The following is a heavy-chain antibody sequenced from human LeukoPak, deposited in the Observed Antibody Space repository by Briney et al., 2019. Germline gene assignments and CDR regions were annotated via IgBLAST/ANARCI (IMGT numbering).Heavy chain of an antibody. CDR2: FNPNAGSA. CDR3: ARDLWYRTYYYYYGWTS. Sequence: ASVKVSCKASEYTFTKYYMHWVRQAPGQGLEWLGIFNPNAGSATYAQKFQGRVTMTRDTSTSTVYMELSSLRSGDTAVYYCARDLWYRTYYYYYGWTSGAKGPRSPSP. CDR1: EYTFTKYY. V-gene: IGHV1-46*01. J-gene: IGHJ6*02. D-gene: IGHD2-21*01.